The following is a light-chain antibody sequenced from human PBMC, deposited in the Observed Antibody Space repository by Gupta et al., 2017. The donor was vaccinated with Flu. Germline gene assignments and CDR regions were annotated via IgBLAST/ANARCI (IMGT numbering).Light chain of an antibody. V-gene: IGKV1-9*01. CDR2: ATS. Sequence: DIQLTQSPSFLSAPVGDRVTITRRASQGISSYLAWYQQKPGKVPKLLIYATSTLQSGVPSRFSGSGSGTEFTLTISSLQPEDFATYYCQQHNSYPYSFGQGTKLEIK. CDR3: QQHNSYPYS. CDR1: QGISSY. J-gene: IGKJ2*03.